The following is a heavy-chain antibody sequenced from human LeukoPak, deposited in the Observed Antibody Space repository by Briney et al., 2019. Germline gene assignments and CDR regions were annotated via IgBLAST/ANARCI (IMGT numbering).Heavy chain of an antibody. J-gene: IGHJ6*02. V-gene: IGHV1-69*04. CDR3: ARSYCGGDCPLISYYYYGMDV. Sequence: SVKVSCKASGGTFSSYAISWVRQAPGQGLEWMGRIIPILGIANYAQKFQGRVMITADKSTSTAYMELSSLRSEDTAVYYCARSYCGGDCPLISYYYYGMDVWGQGTTVTVSS. D-gene: IGHD2-21*02. CDR1: GGTFSSYA. CDR2: IIPILGIA.